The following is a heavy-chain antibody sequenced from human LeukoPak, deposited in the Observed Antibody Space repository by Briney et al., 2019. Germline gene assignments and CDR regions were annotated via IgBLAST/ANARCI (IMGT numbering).Heavy chain of an antibody. V-gene: IGHV4-39*01. CDR2: IYYSGST. J-gene: IGHJ6*03. D-gene: IGHD6-19*01. Sequence: SETLSLTCTVSGGSISSSSYYWGWIRQPPGKGLEWIGSIYYSGSTYYNPSLKSRVTISVDTSKHQFSLKLSSVTAADTAVYYCARGRGYSSGWSPYYYYMDVWGKGTTVTVSS. CDR1: GGSISSSSYY. CDR3: ARGRGYSSGWSPYYYYMDV.